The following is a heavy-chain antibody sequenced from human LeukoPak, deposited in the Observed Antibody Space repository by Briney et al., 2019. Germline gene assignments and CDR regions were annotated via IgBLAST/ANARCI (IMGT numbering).Heavy chain of an antibody. J-gene: IGHJ5*02. CDR2: IYTSGST. Sequence: SETLSLTCTDSGGSISSGGYYGRWIRQPAGKGLEWIGRIYTSGSTNYNPSLKSRVTISVDTSKNQFSLKLSSVTAADTAVYYCARDPYYDFWSGGFDPWGQGTLVTVSS. V-gene: IGHV4-61*02. D-gene: IGHD3-3*01. CDR3: ARDPYYDFWSGGFDP. CDR1: GGSISSGGYY.